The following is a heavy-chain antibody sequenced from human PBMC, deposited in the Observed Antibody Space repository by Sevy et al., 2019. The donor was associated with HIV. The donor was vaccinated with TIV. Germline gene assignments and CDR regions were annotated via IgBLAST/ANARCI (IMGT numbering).Heavy chain of an antibody. CDR2: IIPMFATA. CDR1: GRTFSSYA. J-gene: IGHJ4*02. V-gene: IGHV1-69*13. D-gene: IGHD6-13*01. Sequence: ASVKVSCKASGRTFSSYAFSWVRQAPGQGLEWMGGIIPMFATANYVEKFQGRVTITADESTSTAYMELSSLRSEDTAVYYCARSISWYAPFDYWGQGTLVTVSS. CDR3: ARSISWYAPFDY.